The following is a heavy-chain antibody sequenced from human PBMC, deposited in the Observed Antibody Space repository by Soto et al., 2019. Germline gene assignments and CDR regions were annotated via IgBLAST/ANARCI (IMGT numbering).Heavy chain of an antibody. CDR1: GFTLNTYG. J-gene: IGHJ4*02. V-gene: IGHV3-30*18. D-gene: IGHD6-19*01. CDR3: AKYSSGWYIDY. CDR2: MSPDGNNK. Sequence: QVQLVESGGGVVQPGRSLKLSCAASGFTLNTYGMHWVRQGPGKGLEWVAVMSPDGNNKHYADSVKGRFTISRDNSKNTMYLEMISLRAEDTALYYCAKYSSGWYIDYWGQGTLVTVSS.